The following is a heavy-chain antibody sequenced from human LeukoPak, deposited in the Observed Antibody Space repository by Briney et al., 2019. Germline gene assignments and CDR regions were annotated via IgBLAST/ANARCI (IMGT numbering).Heavy chain of an antibody. CDR3: IRALSGTEDY. D-gene: IGHD2-15*01. J-gene: IGHJ4*02. CDR2: ISGSGGST. CDR1: GFTFSSYA. Sequence: GGSLRLSCAASGFTFSSYAMSWVRQAPGRGLEWVSGISGSGGSTYYADSVKGRFTISRDNVKNMVYLQMNSLRAEDTAVYYCIRALSGTEDYWGQGTLVTVSS. V-gene: IGHV3-23*01.